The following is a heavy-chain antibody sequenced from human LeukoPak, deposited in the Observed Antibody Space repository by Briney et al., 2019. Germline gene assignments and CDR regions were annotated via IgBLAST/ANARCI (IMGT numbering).Heavy chain of an antibody. Sequence: GGSLRLSCAASGFTFSDYSVNWVRQAPGKGLEWVSSISSGSTHIYYADSVKGRITISRDNAKNSLYLQMNSLRAEDTAIYYCARVPYYDSSEEVGWGQGTLVTVSS. CDR2: ISSGSTHI. CDR1: GFTFSDYS. J-gene: IGHJ4*02. CDR3: ARVPYYDSSEEVG. D-gene: IGHD3-22*01. V-gene: IGHV3-21*01.